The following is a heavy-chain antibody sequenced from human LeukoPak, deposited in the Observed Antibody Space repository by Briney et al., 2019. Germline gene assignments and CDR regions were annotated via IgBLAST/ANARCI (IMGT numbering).Heavy chain of an antibody. V-gene: IGHV4-59*01. CDR1: GGSISSYY. J-gene: IGHJ6*03. Sequence: PSETLSLTCTVSGGSISSYYWSWIRQPPGKGLEWIGYIYYSGSTNYNPSLKSRVTISVDTSKNQFSLKLSSVTAADTAVYYCARQVGYYYYIDVWGKGTTVTVSS. CDR2: IYYSGST. CDR3: ARQVGYYYYIDV.